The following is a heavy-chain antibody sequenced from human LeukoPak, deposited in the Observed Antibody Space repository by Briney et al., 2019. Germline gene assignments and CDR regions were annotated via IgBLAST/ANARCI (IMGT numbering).Heavy chain of an antibody. CDR2: IYYSGST. D-gene: IGHD3-9*01. Sequence: SETLSLTCTVSGGSISRSSYYWGWIRQPPGKGLEWIGSIYYSGSTYYNPSLKSRVTISVDTSKNQFSLRLSSVTAADTAVYYCAINDWIWKNDYWGQGTMVTVSS. CDR3: AINDWIWKNDY. V-gene: IGHV4-39*01. CDR1: GGSISRSSYY. J-gene: IGHJ4*02.